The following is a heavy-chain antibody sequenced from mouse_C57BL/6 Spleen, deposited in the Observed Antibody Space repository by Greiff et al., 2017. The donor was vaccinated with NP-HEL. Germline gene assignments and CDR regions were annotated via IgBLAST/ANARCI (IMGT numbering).Heavy chain of an antibody. CDR3: ARLSGNYGAY. CDR2: IYPGDGDT. CDR1: GYAFSSYW. D-gene: IGHD2-1*01. J-gene: IGHJ3*01. Sequence: VKLMESGAELVKPGASVKISCKASGYAFSSYWMNWVKQRPGKGLEWIGQIYPGDGDTNYNGKFKGKATLTADKSSSTAYMQLSSLTSEGSAVYFCARLSGNYGAYWGQGTLVTVSA. V-gene: IGHV1-80*01.